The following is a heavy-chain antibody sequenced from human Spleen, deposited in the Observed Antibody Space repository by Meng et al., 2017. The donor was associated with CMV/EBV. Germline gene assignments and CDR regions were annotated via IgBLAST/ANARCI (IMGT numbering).Heavy chain of an antibody. CDR1: GFTFSSYS. V-gene: IGHV3-7*03. D-gene: IGHD2-15*01. J-gene: IGHJ4*02. Sequence: GESLKISCAASGFTFSSYSMNWVRQAPGKGLEWVANIKQDGSEKYYVDSVKGRFTISRDNAKNSLYLQMNSLRAEDTAVYYCARALRVVAARGYYFDYWGQGTLVTVSS. CDR2: IKQDGSEK. CDR3: ARALRVVAARGYYFDY.